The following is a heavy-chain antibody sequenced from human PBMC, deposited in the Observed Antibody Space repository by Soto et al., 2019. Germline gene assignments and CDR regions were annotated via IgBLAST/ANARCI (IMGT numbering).Heavy chain of an antibody. Sequence: SETLSLTCTVSGGSISSYYWSWIRQPPGKGLEWIGNIYYSWSTNYNPSLKSRVTISVDTSKNQFSLKLSSVTAADTAVYYCASSSGWYGYYFDYWGQGTLVTVSS. CDR3: ASSSGWYGYYFDY. CDR2: IYYSWST. J-gene: IGHJ4*02. D-gene: IGHD6-19*01. CDR1: GGSISSYY. V-gene: IGHV4-59*01.